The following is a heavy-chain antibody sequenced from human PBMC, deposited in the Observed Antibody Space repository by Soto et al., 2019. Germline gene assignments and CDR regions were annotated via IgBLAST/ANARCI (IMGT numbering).Heavy chain of an antibody. J-gene: IGHJ4*02. CDR3: ARGWGRIFDY. D-gene: IGHD7-27*01. Sequence: QVQLQQWGAGLLKPSETLSLTCAVYGGSFSGHYWNWIRQPPGKGLEWIGEINHSGSTNYNPSLKSRVIISVDSSKNQLSLKLSSVTAADTAVYYCARGWGRIFDYWGQGTLVTVSS. V-gene: IGHV4-34*01. CDR2: INHSGST. CDR1: GGSFSGHY.